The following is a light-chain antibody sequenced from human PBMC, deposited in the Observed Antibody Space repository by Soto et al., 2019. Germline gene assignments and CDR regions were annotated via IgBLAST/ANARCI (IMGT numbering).Light chain of an antibody. Sequence: EIVLTQSPGTLSLSPGERATLSCRASQSVSSSYLAWCQQKPGQAPRLLIYDASSRATGFPDRFSGSGSGTDFTLTISRLEPEDSAVYYCQQYGSSPWTFGQGTKVDIK. J-gene: IGKJ1*01. V-gene: IGKV3-20*01. CDR1: QSVSSSY. CDR3: QQYGSSPWT. CDR2: DAS.